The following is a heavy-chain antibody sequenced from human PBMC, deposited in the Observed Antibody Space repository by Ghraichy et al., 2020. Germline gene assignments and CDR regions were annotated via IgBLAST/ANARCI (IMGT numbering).Heavy chain of an antibody. V-gene: IGHV4-59*01. D-gene: IGHD4-23*01. CDR3: ARTNFGGNSGWYFDL. Sequence: SETPSLTCTVSGGSISNNYWSWIRQPPGKGLEWIGYIYYRGSTNYNPSLKGRVTISLDTSKNQFSLRLSSVTAADTAVYYCARTNFGGNSGWYFDLWGRGTVVTVSS. CDR2: IYYRGST. CDR1: GGSISNNY. J-gene: IGHJ2*01.